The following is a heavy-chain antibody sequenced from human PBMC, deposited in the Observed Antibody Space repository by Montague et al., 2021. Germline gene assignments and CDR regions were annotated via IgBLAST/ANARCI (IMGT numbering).Heavy chain of an antibody. CDR3: TFYKFRETPRGFDY. V-gene: IGHV3-74*01. CDR1: GFTFSSYW. J-gene: IGHJ4*02. CDR2: ISTDGSST. Sequence: SRSLSWAASGFTFSSYWMHWVRQAPGKGLVWVSRISTDGSSTTYADSVKGRFTTSRDNAKNMLYLQMNSLRAEDTAVYYCTFYKFRETPRGFDYWGQGTLVTVSA. D-gene: IGHD3-10*01.